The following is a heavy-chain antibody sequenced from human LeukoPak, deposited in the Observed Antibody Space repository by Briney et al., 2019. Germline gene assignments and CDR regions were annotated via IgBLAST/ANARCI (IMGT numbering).Heavy chain of an antibody. CDR1: GVSISSYY. J-gene: IGHJ4*02. D-gene: IGHD5-12*01. V-gene: IGHV4-4*07. CDR2: IYTSGST. CDR3: ARQYSGYDFQSD. Sequence: PSETLSLTCTVSGVSISSYYWSWIRQPAGKGLGWIGRIYTSGSTNYNPSLKSRVTMSVDTSKNQFSLRLSSVTAADTAVYYCARQYSGYDFQSDWGQGTLVTVSS.